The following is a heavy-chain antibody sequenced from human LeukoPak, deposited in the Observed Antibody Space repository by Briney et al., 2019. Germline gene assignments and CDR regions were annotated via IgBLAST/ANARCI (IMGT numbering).Heavy chain of an antibody. CDR3: ARGGGGGDIYYFDY. D-gene: IGHD2-21*02. CDR2: IIPILGIA. J-gene: IGHJ4*02. Sequence: SVKVSCKASGGTFSSYAISWVRQPPGQGLEWMGRIIPILGIANYAQKFQGRVTITADKSTSTAYRELSSLRSEATAVYYCARGGGGGDIYYFDYWGQGTLVTVSS. V-gene: IGHV1-69*04. CDR1: GGTFSSYA.